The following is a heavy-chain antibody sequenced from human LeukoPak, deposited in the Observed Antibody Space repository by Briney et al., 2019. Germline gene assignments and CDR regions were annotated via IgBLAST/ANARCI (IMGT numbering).Heavy chain of an antibody. J-gene: IGHJ4*02. V-gene: IGHV4-59*01. D-gene: IGHD5-12*01. Sequence: PSETLSLTCTVSGGSISSYYWSWIRQPPGKGLEWIGYIYCSGSTNYNPSLKSRVTISVDTSKNQFSLKLSSVTAADTAVYYCARVKTSGEIDYWGQGTLVTVSS. CDR2: IYCSGST. CDR1: GGSISSYY. CDR3: ARVKTSGEIDY.